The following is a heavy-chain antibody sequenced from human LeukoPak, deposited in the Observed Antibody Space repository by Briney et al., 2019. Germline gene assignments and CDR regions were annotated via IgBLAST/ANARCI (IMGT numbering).Heavy chain of an antibody. Sequence: GGALRLSCAASGFNFSNDWMIWVRQAPGKGLEWVATINPDGTEKRYVDSVKGRFTISRDNGKNSLYLQMSSLRAEDTAVYYCVRDDRGIAVGSRDHGAQGSLVTVSS. D-gene: IGHD6-19*01. CDR1: GFNFSNDW. CDR3: VRDDRGIAVGSRDH. J-gene: IGHJ4*02. CDR2: INPDGTEK. V-gene: IGHV3-7*03.